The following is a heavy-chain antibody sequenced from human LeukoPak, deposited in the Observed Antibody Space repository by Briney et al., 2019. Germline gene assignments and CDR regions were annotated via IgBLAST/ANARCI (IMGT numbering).Heavy chain of an antibody. J-gene: IGHJ1*01. CDR3: VRDSGSSYGYYFLH. CDR2: ISSSSHM. D-gene: IGHD1-26*01. CDR1: GFTFNSYS. Sequence: GGSLRLSCAASGFTFNSYSMYWVRQAPGKGLGWVSSISSSSHMFYADSVKGRFSISRDNANNALYLQMNSLRAEDTAVYYCVRDSGSSYGYYFLHWGQGTLVTVSS. V-gene: IGHV3-21*01.